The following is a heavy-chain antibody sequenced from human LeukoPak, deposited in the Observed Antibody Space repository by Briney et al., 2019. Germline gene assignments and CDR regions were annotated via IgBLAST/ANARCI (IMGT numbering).Heavy chain of an antibody. CDR1: GYTFTSYY. D-gene: IGHD3-10*01. J-gene: IGHJ4*02. CDR2: MNPNSGNT. V-gene: IGHV1-8*02. CDR3: ARDGIGVMVRGVNSDY. Sequence: ASVKVSCKASGYTFTSYYMHWVRQAPGQGLEWMGWMNPNSGNTGYAQKFQGRVTMTRNTSISTAYMELSSLRSEDTAVYYCARDGIGVMVRGVNSDYWGQGTLVTVSS.